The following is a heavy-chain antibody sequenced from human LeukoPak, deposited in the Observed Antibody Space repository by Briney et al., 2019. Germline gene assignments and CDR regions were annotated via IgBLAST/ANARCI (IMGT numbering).Heavy chain of an antibody. V-gene: IGHV3-33*08. J-gene: IGHJ4*02. CDR1: GFTFSSYW. Sequence: LPGGSLRLSCAASGFTFSSYWMHWVRQAPGKGLEWVAVIWYDGSNKYYADSVKGRFTLSRDNSKNTLYLQMNSLRVEDTAVYYCAREVDMAATFFDYWGQGTLVTVSS. CDR2: IWYDGSNK. D-gene: IGHD5-24*01. CDR3: AREVDMAATFFDY.